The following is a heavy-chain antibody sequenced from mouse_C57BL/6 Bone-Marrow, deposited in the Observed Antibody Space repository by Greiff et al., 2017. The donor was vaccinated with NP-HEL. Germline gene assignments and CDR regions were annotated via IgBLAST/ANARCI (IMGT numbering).Heavy chain of an antibody. CDR3: ARSRGRGGYAMGG. J-gene: IGHJ4*01. V-gene: IGHV1-59*01. CDR1: GYTFTSYW. CDR2: IYPSDSYT. D-gene: IGHD1-1*02. Sequence: QVQLQQPGAELVRPGTSVKLSCKASGYTFTSYWMPWVKQRPGQGLEWIGVIYPSDSYTNYNQKFKGKATLTVDTSSSTAYMQLSSLTSEDSAVYYCARSRGRGGYAMGGWGKGASVTVAS.